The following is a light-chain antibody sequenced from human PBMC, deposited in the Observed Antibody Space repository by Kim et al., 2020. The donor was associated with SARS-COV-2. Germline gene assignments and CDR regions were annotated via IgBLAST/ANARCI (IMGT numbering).Light chain of an antibody. Sequence: GQSVTISGTGAGSDVGAYDYVSWYHQHPGKAPKLLIFDVTRRPSGVPNRFSGSKSGNTASLTISGLQAEDEADYFCSSYTVNSTFVFGTGTKATVL. CDR3: SSYTVNSTFV. J-gene: IGLJ1*01. V-gene: IGLV2-14*03. CDR2: DVT. CDR1: GSDVGAYDY.